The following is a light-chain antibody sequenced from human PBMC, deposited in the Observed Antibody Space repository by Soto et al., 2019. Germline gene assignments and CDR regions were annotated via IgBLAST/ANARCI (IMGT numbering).Light chain of an antibody. Sequence: QSVLTQSPSASASLGASVKLTCTLSSGHSSYAIAWHQQQPEKGPRYLMKLSSDGSHSKGDGIPDRSSGSSSGAERYLTISSHQSEDEADYYCQTWDTGARLGFGGGTKLTVL. CDR2: LSSDGSH. CDR3: QTWDTGARLG. J-gene: IGLJ2*01. CDR1: SGHSSYA. V-gene: IGLV4-69*01.